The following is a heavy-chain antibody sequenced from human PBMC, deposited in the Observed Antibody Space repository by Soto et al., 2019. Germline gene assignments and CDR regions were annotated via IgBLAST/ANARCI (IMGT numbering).Heavy chain of an antibody. Sequence: QVQLVESGGGVVQPGRSLRLSCAASGFTFSSYGMHWVRQAPGKGLEWVAVISYDGSNKYYADSVKGRFTISRDNSKNTLYLQMSSLRAEDTAVYYCAKDSSIIGYSYGYGDYWGQGTLVTVSS. CDR2: ISYDGSNK. J-gene: IGHJ4*02. D-gene: IGHD5-18*01. CDR1: GFTFSSYG. V-gene: IGHV3-30*18. CDR3: AKDSSIIGYSYGYGDY.